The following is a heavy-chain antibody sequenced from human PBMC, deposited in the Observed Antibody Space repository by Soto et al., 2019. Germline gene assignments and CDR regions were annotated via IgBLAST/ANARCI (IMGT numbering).Heavy chain of an antibody. J-gene: IGHJ2*01. CDR3: ARIIVAAGGRRYFDL. CDR1: GSTFSDYY. V-gene: IGHV3-11*03. Sequence: GGSLRLSCAASGSTFSDYYMSWIRQAPGKGLEWVSYINSSSSYTNYADSVKGRFTISRDNAKNSLYLQMNSLRAEDTAVYYCARIIVAAGGRRYFDLWGRGTLVTVSS. D-gene: IGHD6-13*01. CDR2: INSSSSYT.